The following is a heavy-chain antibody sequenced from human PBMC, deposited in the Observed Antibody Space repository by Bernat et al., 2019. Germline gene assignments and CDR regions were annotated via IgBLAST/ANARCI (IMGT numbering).Heavy chain of an antibody. V-gene: IGHV3-53*01. D-gene: IGHD6-13*01. CDR2: IYSGGNT. J-gene: IGHJ1*01. Sequence: EVQLVESGGGLIQPGGSLRLSCAASGFTVSSNHMSWVRQAPGKGLEWVSVIYSGGNTVHADSVKGRFTISRDNSKNTLNLQMNSLRTEDTAVYYWATSIAAAGMGYFQHWGQGTLVTVSS. CDR3: ATSIAAAGMGYFQH. CDR1: GFTVSSNH.